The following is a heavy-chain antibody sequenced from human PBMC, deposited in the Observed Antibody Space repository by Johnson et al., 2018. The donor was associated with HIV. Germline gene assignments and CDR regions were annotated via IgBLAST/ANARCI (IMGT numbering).Heavy chain of an antibody. V-gene: IGHV3-23*04. CDR1: GFTFSSYA. CDR2: IYSGGST. CDR3: ARLPSWPAACEI. J-gene: IGHJ3*02. Sequence: VQLVESGGGLVQPGGSLRLSCAASGFTFSSYAMSWVRQAPGKGLEWVSAIYSGGSTYYADYVKGRFTISRDNSQNTLYLQMNSLRAEETAVYYCARLPSWPAACEIWSQGTMFTVSS. D-gene: IGHD6-13*01.